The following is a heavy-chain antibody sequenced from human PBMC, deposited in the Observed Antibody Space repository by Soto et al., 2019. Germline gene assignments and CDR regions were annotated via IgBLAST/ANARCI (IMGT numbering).Heavy chain of an antibody. J-gene: IGHJ5*02. D-gene: IGHD3-3*02. CDR2: INHNGST. V-gene: IGHV4-34*01. Sequence: SETLSLTCAVYGGSFSGYYWSWIRQPPGKGLEWIGEINHNGSTNYNPSLKSRVTISVDTSKNQFSLKLSSVTAADTAVYYCARFSRTNWFDPWGQGTLVTVSS. CDR1: GGSFSGYY. CDR3: ARFSRTNWFDP.